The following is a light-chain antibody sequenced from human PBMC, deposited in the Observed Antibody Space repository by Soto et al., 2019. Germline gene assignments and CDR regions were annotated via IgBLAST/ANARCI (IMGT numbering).Light chain of an antibody. J-gene: IGLJ1*01. V-gene: IGLV1-40*01. CDR2: GNN. CDR3: QSYDSSVSGSV. CDR1: SSNIGAGYD. Sequence: QSVLTQPPSVSGAPGQRVTISCTGSSSNIGAGYDIHWYQQLPGTAPKLLIYGNNNRPSGVPDRFSGSKSGTSASLAITGLQAEDEADYYCQSYDSSVSGSVFGTGTKLTVL.